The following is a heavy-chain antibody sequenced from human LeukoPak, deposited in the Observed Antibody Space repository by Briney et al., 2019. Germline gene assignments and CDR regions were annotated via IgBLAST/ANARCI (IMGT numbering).Heavy chain of an antibody. D-gene: IGHD2-2*01. CDR2: IYYSGST. J-gene: IGHJ4*02. V-gene: IGHV4-59*01. CDR1: GGSISSYY. Sequence: SETLSLTCTVSGGSISSYYWSWIRQPPGKGLEWIGYIYYSGSTNYNPSLKSRVTISVDTSKNQFSLKLTSVTAADTAVYYCARAGSSSTSWILDYWGQGTLATVYS. CDR3: ARAGSSSTSWILDY.